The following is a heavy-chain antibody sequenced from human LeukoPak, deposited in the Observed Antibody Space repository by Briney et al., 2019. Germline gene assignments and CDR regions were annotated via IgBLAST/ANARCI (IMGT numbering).Heavy chain of an antibody. D-gene: IGHD2-8*01. CDR2: ISGSGAGT. Sequence: GGSLSLSCAVSGFTFSSYAMNWVRQAPGKGLEWVSGISGSGAGTYYADSVKGRFTISRDNSKNTLYLQMNSLRAEDTAVYYCAKMVREFYTISYYFDYWGQGTLVTVSS. CDR1: GFTFSSYA. J-gene: IGHJ4*02. CDR3: AKMVREFYTISYYFDY. V-gene: IGHV3-23*01.